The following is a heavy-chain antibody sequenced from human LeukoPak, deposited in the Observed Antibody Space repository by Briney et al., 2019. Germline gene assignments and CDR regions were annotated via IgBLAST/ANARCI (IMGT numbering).Heavy chain of an antibody. CDR2: IYTSGTI. J-gene: IGHJ4*02. CDR1: GGSISSYY. V-gene: IGHV4-4*07. CDR3: ARAQRWLQFHFDY. D-gene: IGHD5-24*01. Sequence: SETLSLTCTVSGGSISSYYWSWIRQPAGTALEWIGRIYTSGTITYNPSLKSRVTISVDTSKNQFSLKLSSVTAADTAVYYCARAQRWLQFHFDYWGQGTLVTVSS.